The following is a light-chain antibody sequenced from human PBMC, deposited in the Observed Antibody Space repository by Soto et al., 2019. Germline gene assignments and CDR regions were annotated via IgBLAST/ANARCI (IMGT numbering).Light chain of an antibody. CDR1: SSDVGGYNY. CDR2: EVN. V-gene: IGLV2-8*01. J-gene: IGLJ3*02. Sequence: QSALTQPPSASGSPGQSVTISCTGTSSDVGGYNYVSWYQEYPGKAPKLMIYEVNKRPSGVPDRFSGSKSGNTASLTVSGLQAEDEADYYCSSFAGSSNFVVFGGGTKVTV. CDR3: SSFAGSSNFVV.